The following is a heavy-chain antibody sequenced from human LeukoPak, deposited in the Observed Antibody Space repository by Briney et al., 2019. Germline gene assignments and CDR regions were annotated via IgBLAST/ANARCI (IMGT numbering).Heavy chain of an antibody. CDR1: GFTVSSNY. V-gene: IGHV3-53*01. CDR2: IYSGGST. J-gene: IGHJ4*02. D-gene: IGHD5-18*01. Sequence: GGSLRLSCAASGFTVSSNYMSWVRQAPGEGLEWVSVIYSGGSTYYADSVKGRFTISRDNSKNTLYLQMNSLRAEDTAVYYCARVREGRIQLWLRRYYFDYWGQGTLVTVSS. CDR3: ARVREGRIQLWLRRYYFDY.